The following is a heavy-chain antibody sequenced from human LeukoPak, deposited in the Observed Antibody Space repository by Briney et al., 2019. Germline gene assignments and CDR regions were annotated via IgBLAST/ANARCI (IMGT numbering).Heavy chain of an antibody. V-gene: IGHV4-59*01. D-gene: IGHD6-19*01. J-gene: IGHJ6*03. Sequence: PSETLSLTCTVSGGSISSYYWSWIRQPPGKGLEWIGYIYYSGSTNYNPSLKSRVTISVDTSKNQFSLKLSSVTAADTAVYYCARDSGIAVSRYYYMDVWGKGTTVTVSS. CDR1: GGSISSYY. CDR3: ARDSGIAVSRYYYMDV. CDR2: IYYSGST.